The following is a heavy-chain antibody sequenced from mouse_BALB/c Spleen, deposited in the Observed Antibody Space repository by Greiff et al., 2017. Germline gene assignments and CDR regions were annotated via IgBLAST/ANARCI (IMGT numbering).Heavy chain of an antibody. V-gene: IGHV2-6-2*01. CDR3: ARHGDYGNYGGFAY. CDR2: IWSDGST. CDR1: GFSLTSYG. J-gene: IGHJ3*01. Sequence: QVQLQQSGPDLVAPSQSLSITCTVSGFSLTSYGVHWVRQPPGKGLEWLVVIWSDGSTTYNSALKSRLSISKDNSKSQVFLKMNSLQTDDTAMYYCARHGDYGNYGGFAYWGQGTLVTVSA. D-gene: IGHD2-1*01.